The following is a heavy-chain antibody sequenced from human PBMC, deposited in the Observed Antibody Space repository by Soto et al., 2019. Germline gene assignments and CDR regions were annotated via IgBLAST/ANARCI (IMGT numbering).Heavy chain of an antibody. J-gene: IGHJ4*02. CDR1: GYTFTSYG. V-gene: IGHV1-69*04. D-gene: IGHD3-22*01. Sequence: SVKVSCKASGYTFTSYGISWVRQAPGQGLEWMGRIIPILGIASYAQKFQGRVTITRDTSASTAYMELSSLRSEDTAVYYCARTSGYYSYDYWGQGTLVTVSS. CDR3: ARTSGYYSYDY. CDR2: IIPILGIA.